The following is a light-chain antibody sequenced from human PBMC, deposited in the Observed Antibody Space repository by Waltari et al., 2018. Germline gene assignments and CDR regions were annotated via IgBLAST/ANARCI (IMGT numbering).Light chain of an antibody. V-gene: IGKV2-28*01. CDR1: QTLLHSNGYNY. Sequence: DIVMTQSLLFLPVTPDEPPSMSCRSSQTLLHSNGYNYLDWYLQKPGQSPQLLIYLGSNRASGVPDRFSGSGSGTDFTLKISRVEAEDVGVYYCMQALQTPLTFGGGTKVEIK. CDR2: LGS. CDR3: MQALQTPLT. J-gene: IGKJ4*01.